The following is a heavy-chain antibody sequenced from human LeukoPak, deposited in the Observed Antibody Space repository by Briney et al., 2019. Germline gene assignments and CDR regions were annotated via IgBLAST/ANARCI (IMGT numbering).Heavy chain of an antibody. D-gene: IGHD3-16*01. V-gene: IGHV1-8*01. Sequence: GASVKVSCKASGYTFTTYDINWVRQATGQGLEWMGWMDPNSGNTGYAQKFQGRVTMTRNTSINTAYMELSSLRSEDTAVYYCTRCLLGAAHTERWFDPWGQGTLVSVSS. J-gene: IGHJ5*02. CDR1: GYTFTTYD. CDR2: MDPNSGNT. CDR3: TRCLLGAAHTERWFDP.